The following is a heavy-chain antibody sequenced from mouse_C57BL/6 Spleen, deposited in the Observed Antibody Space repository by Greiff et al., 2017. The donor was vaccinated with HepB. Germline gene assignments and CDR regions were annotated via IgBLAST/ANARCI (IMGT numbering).Heavy chain of an antibody. CDR2: IYPGDGDT. CDR1: GYAFSSSW. Sequence: VKLMESGPELVKPGASVKISCKASGYAFSSSWMNWVKQRPGKGLEWIGRIYPGDGDTNYNGKFKGKATLTADKSSSTAYMQLSSLTSEDSAVYFCARDYDYGYAMDYWGQGTSVTVSS. CDR3: ARDYDYGYAMDY. J-gene: IGHJ4*01. V-gene: IGHV1-82*01. D-gene: IGHD2-4*01.